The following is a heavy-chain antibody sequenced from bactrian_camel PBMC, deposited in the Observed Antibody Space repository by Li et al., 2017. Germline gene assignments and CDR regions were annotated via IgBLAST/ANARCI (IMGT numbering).Heavy chain of an antibody. CDR2: IDIGGGRT. CDR1: GIISSRYS. V-gene: IGHV3S42*01. CDR3: AAARGLRALVPLDPFEYNY. Sequence: LVESGGGSVQAGGSLTLSCAVSGIISSRYSMGWFRQPPGQEREGVAAIDIGGGRTTYTDSVKGRFTISRDNAKKMMYFQMDSLKPEDTAMYYCAAARGLRALVPLDPFEYNYWGQGTQV. D-gene: IGHD6*01. J-gene: IGHJ4*01.